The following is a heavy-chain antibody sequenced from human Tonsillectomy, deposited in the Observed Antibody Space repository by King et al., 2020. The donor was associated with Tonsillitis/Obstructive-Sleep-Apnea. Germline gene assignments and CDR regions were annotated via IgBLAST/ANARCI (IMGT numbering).Heavy chain of an antibody. J-gene: IGHJ6*02. CDR3: ARLSCSGTNSYYYYVMDV. CDR1: GYTFISNW. V-gene: IGHV5-10-1*03. D-gene: IGHD2-2*01. Sequence: VQLVESGAEVKKPGESLRISCKGSGYTFISNWISWVRQMPGKGLEWMGRIDPIDSYTNYSPSFQGHVTISADKSIGTAYLQWSSLKASDTAMYYCARLSCSGTNSYYYYVMDVWGQGPTVTVSS. CDR2: IDPIDSYT.